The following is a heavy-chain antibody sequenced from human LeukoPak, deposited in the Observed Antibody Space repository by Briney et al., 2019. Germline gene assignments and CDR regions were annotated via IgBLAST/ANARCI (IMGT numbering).Heavy chain of an antibody. CDR1: GFTVSSNY. CDR2: IYSGGST. D-gene: IGHD4-17*01. CDR3: AKRALTTFYFDY. Sequence: SGGSLRLSCAASGFTVSSNYMSWVRQAPGKGLEWVSVIYSGGSTYYADSVKGRFTISRDNSKNTLYLQMNSLRAEDTAVYYCAKRALTTFYFDYWGQGTLVTVSS. J-gene: IGHJ4*02. V-gene: IGHV3-53*01.